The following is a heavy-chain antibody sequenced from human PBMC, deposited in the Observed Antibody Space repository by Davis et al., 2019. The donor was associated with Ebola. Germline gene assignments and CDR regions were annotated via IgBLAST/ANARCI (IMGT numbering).Heavy chain of an antibody. CDR3: AKGVRANGRNCFDP. Sequence: PGGSLRLSCAAYGFTFSNYGMHWVRQAPGKGLEWVSFIRYDESSKYYADSVRGRFTISRNNSKNTLYLQMNSLRAEDTAVYYCAKGVRANGRNCFDPWGQGTLVTVSS. CDR1: GFTFSNYG. D-gene: IGHD3-10*01. J-gene: IGHJ5*02. V-gene: IGHV3-30*02. CDR2: IRYDESSK.